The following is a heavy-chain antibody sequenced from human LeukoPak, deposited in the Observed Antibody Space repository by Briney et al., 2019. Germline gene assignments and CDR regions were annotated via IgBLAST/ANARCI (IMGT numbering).Heavy chain of an antibody. J-gene: IGHJ6*03. Sequence: SESLSLTCAVHGGSFTSYYWSWIRQPPGKGLEWIGEMNHSGSTNYNPSIKSRVIISVDTSKNLFSLKLSSVSAADTADYYCARRRRQWTVQDQYYYMDVWGKGTTVTVSS. V-gene: IGHV4-34*01. CDR3: ARRRRQWTVQDQYYYMDV. CDR1: GGSFTSYY. CDR2: MNHSGST. D-gene: IGHD6-19*01.